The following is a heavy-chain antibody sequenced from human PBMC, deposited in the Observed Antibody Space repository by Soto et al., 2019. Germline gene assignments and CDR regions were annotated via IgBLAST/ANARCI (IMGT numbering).Heavy chain of an antibody. Sequence: PGGSLRLSCAASGFTFSSYGMHWVRQAPGKGLEWVAVISYDGSNKYYADSVKGRFTISRDNSKNTLYLQMNSLRAEDTAVYYCAKVSYSGSYSYVMDVWGQGNTVTVFS. D-gene: IGHD1-26*01. J-gene: IGHJ6*02. CDR3: AKVSYSGSYSYVMDV. CDR1: GFTFSSYG. CDR2: ISYDGSNK. V-gene: IGHV3-30*18.